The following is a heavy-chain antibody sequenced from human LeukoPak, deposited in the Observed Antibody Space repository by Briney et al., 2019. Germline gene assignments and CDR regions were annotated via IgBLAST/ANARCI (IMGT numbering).Heavy chain of an antibody. D-gene: IGHD6-13*01. CDR1: GFTFSSYG. J-gene: IGHJ6*03. V-gene: IGHV3-30*02. Sequence: GGSLRLSCAASGFTFSSYGMHWVRQAPGKGLEWVAFIRHDGSNKYYADSVKGRFTISRDNSKNTLYLQMNSLRAEDTAVYYCARGRYSSSWYLPNYYYYMDVWGKGTTVTVSS. CDR3: ARGRYSSSWYLPNYYYYMDV. CDR2: IRHDGSNK.